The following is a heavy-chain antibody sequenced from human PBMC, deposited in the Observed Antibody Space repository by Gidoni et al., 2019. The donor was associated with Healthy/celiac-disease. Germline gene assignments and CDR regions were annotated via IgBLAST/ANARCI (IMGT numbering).Heavy chain of an antibody. CDR3: AREDTSGSYGH. J-gene: IGHJ1*01. Sequence: EVQLVASGGGLVKPGGSLRLSCAASGFTFSSYSMNWVRQAPGKGLEWVSSISSSSSYIYYAESVKGRFTISRDNAKNSLYLQMNSLRAEDTAVYYCAREDTSGSYGHWGQGTLVTVSS. CDR2: ISSSSSYI. D-gene: IGHD1-26*01. CDR1: GFTFSSYS. V-gene: IGHV3-21*01.